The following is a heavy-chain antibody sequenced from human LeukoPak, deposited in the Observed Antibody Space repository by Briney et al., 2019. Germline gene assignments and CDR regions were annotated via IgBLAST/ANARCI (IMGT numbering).Heavy chain of an antibody. CDR1: GFIFKKYW. J-gene: IGHJ3*02. CDR2: IKQDGSEK. CDR3: ARQTYTMVRGVIIKGDFDI. V-gene: IGHV3-7*01. Sequence: GESLRLSCAASGFIFKKYWMSWVRQAPGKGLEWVANIKQDGSEKYYVDSVKGRFTISRDNAKNSLYLQMNSLRAEDTAVYYCARQTYTMVRGVIIKGDFDIWGQGTMVTVSS. D-gene: IGHD3-10*01.